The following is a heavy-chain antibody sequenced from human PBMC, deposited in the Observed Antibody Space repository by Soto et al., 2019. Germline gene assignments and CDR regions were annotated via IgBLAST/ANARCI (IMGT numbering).Heavy chain of an antibody. CDR2: IIPIFGTA. CDR1: GGTFSSYA. J-gene: IGHJ4*02. CDR3: ARALNENLCGGDCYAFDY. Sequence: QVQLVQSGAEVKKPGSSVKVSCKASGGTFSSYAISWVRQAPGQGLEWMGGIIPIFGTANYAHKFQGRVTITADDSTSTAYMELSSLRSEDTAVYYCARALNENLCGGDCYAFDYWGQGTLVTASS. D-gene: IGHD2-21*02. V-gene: IGHV1-69*01.